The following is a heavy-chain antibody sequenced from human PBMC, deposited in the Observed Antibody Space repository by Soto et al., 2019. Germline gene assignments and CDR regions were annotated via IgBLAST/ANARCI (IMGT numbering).Heavy chain of an antibody. D-gene: IGHD4-17*01. V-gene: IGHV3-30*18. CDR1: GFTFSSYG. CDR2: ISYDGSNK. CDR3: AKDRAYGDNYYYYGMDV. Sequence: LRLSCAASGFTFSSYGMHWVRQAPGKGLEWVAVISYDGSNKYYADSVKGRFTISRDNSKNTLYLQMNSLRAEDTAVYYCAKDRAYGDNYYYYGMDVWGQGTTVTVSS. J-gene: IGHJ6*02.